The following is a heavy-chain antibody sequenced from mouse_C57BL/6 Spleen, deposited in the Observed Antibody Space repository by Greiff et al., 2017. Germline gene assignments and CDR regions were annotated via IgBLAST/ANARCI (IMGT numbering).Heavy chain of an antibody. V-gene: IGHV1-64*01. CDR1: GYTFTSYW. Sequence: VKLQQPGAELVKPGASVKLSCKASGYTFTSYWMHWVKQRPGQGLEWIGMIHPNSGSTNYNEKFKGKATLTVDKSSSTAYMQLSSLTSEDSAVYYCARVDYDLDYWGKGTTLSVSS. CDR2: IHPNSGST. D-gene: IGHD2-4*01. CDR3: ARVDYDLDY. J-gene: IGHJ2*01.